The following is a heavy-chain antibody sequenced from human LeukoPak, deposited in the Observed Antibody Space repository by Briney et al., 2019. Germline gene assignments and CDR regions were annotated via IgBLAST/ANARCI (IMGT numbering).Heavy chain of an antibody. J-gene: IGHJ4*02. CDR1: GGSISSSYY. V-gene: IGHV4-39*01. D-gene: IGHD6-13*01. CDR3: AVAALNYFDY. CDR2: IYYSGST. Sequence: SETLSLTCTVSGGSISSSYYWGWIRQPPGKGLEWIGSIYYSGSTYCNPSLKSRVTISVDTSKNQFSLKLSSVTAADTAVYYCAVAALNYFDYWGQGTLVTVSS.